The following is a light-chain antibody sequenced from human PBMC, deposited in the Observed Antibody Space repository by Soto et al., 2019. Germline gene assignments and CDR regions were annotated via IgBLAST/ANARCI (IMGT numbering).Light chain of an antibody. Sequence: SALTQPASVSGSPGQSIAISCTGTSSDVGGYNYVSWYQQLPGKAPKLLISEVSNRPSGVSHRFSGSKSGNTASLTISGLQAEDGADYYCSSYRTGGPFVFGTGTKVTV. CDR2: EVS. V-gene: IGLV2-14*01. J-gene: IGLJ1*01. CDR1: SSDVGGYNY. CDR3: SSYRTGGPFV.